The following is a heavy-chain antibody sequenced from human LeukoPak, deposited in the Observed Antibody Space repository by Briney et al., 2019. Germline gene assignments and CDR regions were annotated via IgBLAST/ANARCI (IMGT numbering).Heavy chain of an antibody. CDR3: ASSTEWEPIRDY. D-gene: IGHD1-26*01. J-gene: IGHJ4*02. CDR2: IYRDGTT. V-gene: IGHV3-53*01. Sequence: GGSLRLSCAASGFTVSSDYMGWVRQAPGKGLEWVSVIYRDGTTYYAGSVKGRFTISRDNSKNTVYLQMNSLRAEDTAVFYCASSTEWEPIRDYWGPGTLVTVSS. CDR1: GFTVSSDY.